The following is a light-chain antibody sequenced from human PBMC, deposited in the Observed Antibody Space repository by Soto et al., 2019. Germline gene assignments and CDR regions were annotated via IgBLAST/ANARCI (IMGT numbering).Light chain of an antibody. CDR1: MRDVGAYNL. CDR2: EVR. V-gene: IGLV2-14*01. J-gene: IGLJ3*02. Sequence: QSALTQPASVSGSAGQSITISCSGTMRDVGAYNLVSWYQQHPGTAPKLIIYEVRNRPSGISSRFSGSRSGNTASLTISGHQSEDEGDYYCSAYKARSTLVFGGGTKVTVL. CDR3: SAYKARSTLV.